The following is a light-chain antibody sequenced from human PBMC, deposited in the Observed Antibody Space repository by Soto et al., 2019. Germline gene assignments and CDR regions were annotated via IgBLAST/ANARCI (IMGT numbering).Light chain of an antibody. CDR2: ASS. J-gene: IGKJ3*01. Sequence: DIEMTQSPSSLSASVGDRVTITCRASQSITTYLNWYQQKPGGAPKVLIYASSVLQSGVPSRFSGSGSGTDFTLTISDLQPEDFATYFCQQSYSTTKITLGPGTKVDIK. CDR3: QQSYSTTKIT. CDR1: QSITTY. V-gene: IGKV1-39*01.